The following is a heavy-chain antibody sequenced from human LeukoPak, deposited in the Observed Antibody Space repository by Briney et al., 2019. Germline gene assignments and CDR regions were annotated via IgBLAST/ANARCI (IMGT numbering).Heavy chain of an antibody. V-gene: IGHV3-7*01. CDR2: IKQDGSEK. J-gene: IGHJ6*03. CDR3: ARDAYAPVHYYYYYYMDV. Sequence: PGGSLRLSCAASGFTFSSYEMNWVRQAPGKGLEWVANIKQDGSEKYYVDSVKGRFTISRDNAKNSLYLQMNSLRAEDTAVYYCARDAYAPVHYYYYYYMDVWGKGTTVTVSS. CDR1: GFTFSSYE. D-gene: IGHD2-2*01.